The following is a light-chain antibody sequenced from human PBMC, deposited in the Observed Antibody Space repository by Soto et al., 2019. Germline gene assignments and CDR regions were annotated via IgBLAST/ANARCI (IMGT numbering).Light chain of an antibody. V-gene: IGKV3-15*01. CDR1: QSVSSN. CDR2: GAS. J-gene: IGKJ1*01. CDR3: QQYNNWPWT. Sequence: EIVMTQSPASLSVSPGERATLSCRASQSVSSNLAWYQQKPGQAPRLLIHGASTRATGFPARFSGSGSGTDFTLTISSLQSEDFAVYYCQQYNNWPWTFGRGTKGDIK.